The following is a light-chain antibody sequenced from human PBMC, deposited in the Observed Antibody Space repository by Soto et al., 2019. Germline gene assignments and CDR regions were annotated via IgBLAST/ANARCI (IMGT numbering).Light chain of an antibody. V-gene: IGLV2-23*02. CDR1: TSDVGIYNL. Sequence: QSALTQPASVSGSPGQSLTISCSGTTSDVGIYNLVSWYQQHPGKAPKLVIYEVDKRPSGVSNRFSGSRSGNTASLTISGLQSEDEADYYCSSYAGRRWVFGGGTKVTVL. CDR2: EVD. J-gene: IGLJ3*02. CDR3: SSYAGRRWV.